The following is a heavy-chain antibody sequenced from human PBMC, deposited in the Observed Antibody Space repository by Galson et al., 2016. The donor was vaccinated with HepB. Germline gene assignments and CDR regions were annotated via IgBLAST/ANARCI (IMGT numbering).Heavy chain of an antibody. CDR2: ISGREDTT. Sequence: SLRLSCAASGFIFSIYAMSWVRQARGKGLEWVSSISGREDTTEYADAVKGRFTISRDNSKNTLFLHVSSLSSEDTAVYYCAKGLYNDFWSGFPPYYDYVMDVWGQGTTVTISS. D-gene: IGHD3-3*01. CDR1: GFIFSIYA. CDR3: AKGLYNDFWSGFPPYYDYVMDV. V-gene: IGHV3-23*01. J-gene: IGHJ6*02.